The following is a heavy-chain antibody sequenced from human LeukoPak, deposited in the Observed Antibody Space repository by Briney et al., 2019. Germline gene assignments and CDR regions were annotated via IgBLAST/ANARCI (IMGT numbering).Heavy chain of an antibody. D-gene: IGHD5-18*01. J-gene: IGHJ3*01. Sequence: ASVKVSCKASGYSFSDFYMHWVRQAPGQGLEWMGWINPKSGDTTYAERFRGRVTMTRDTSLNTVYLALSGLYSDHPAVVYGARDYSDGYNRRDAFDVWGQGPTLIVSS. CDR2: INPKSGDT. V-gene: IGHV1-2*02. CDR3: ARDYSDGYNRRDAFDV. CDR1: GYSFSDFY.